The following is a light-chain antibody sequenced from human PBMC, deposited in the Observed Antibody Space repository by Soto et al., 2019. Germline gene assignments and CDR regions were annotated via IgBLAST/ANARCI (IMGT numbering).Light chain of an antibody. J-gene: IGKJ1*01. Sequence: ESVLTQSPGTLSLSPGERATLSCRASQSVSSSYLAWYQQKPGQAPRLLIYGASSRATGIPDRFSGSGSGTDFTLTISRLEPEDFAVYYCQQYGSSLWTFRQGTKVDIK. CDR1: QSVSSSY. V-gene: IGKV3-20*01. CDR2: GAS. CDR3: QQYGSSLWT.